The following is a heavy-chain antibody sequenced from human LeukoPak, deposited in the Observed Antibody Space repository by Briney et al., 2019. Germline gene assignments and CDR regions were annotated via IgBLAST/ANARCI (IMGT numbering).Heavy chain of an antibody. CDR3: ALQPRYFDWFLV. Sequence: SVKVSCKASGGTFRSCAINWVRQAPGQGLEWMGGIIPIFGTANYAQKFQGRVTITADESTSTAYMELSSLRSEDTAVYYCALQPRYFDWFLVWGQGTLVTVSS. CDR2: IIPIFGTA. D-gene: IGHD3-9*01. CDR1: GGTFRSCA. V-gene: IGHV1-69*01. J-gene: IGHJ4*02.